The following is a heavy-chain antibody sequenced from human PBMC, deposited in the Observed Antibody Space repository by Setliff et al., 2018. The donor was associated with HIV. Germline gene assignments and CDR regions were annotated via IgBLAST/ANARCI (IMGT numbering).Heavy chain of an antibody. CDR3: ADPPSGF. CDR2: VNPDGSEA. D-gene: IGHD3-10*01. Sequence: PSETLSLSCVASGLPFYNYWMTWLRRAPGRGLEWVASVNPDGSEASSVGSMKGRFTVSRDNAKNSLSLQMNSLRVEDTAIYYCADPPSGFWGQGTLVTVSS. J-gene: IGHJ4*02. V-gene: IGHV3-7*01. CDR1: GLPFYNYW.